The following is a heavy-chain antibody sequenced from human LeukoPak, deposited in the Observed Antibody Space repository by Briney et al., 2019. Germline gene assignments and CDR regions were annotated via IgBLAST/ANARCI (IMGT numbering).Heavy chain of an antibody. CDR3: AKDLRQGSSSWYPEYYFDY. CDR2: ISGSGGST. J-gene: IGHJ4*02. Sequence: PGGSLRLSCAASGFTFSSYAMGWVRQAPGKGLEWVSAISGSGGSTYYADSVKGRFTISRDNSKNTLYLQMNSLRAEDTAVYYCAKDLRQGSSSWYPEYYFDYWGQGTLVTVSS. D-gene: IGHD6-13*01. CDR1: GFTFSSYA. V-gene: IGHV3-23*01.